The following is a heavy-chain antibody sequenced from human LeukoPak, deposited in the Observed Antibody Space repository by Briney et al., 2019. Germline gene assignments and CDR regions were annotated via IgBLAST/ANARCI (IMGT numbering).Heavy chain of an antibody. D-gene: IGHD1-26*01. CDR2: ISSSSYI. Sequence: GGSLRLSCAASGFTFSSYSMNWVRQAPGEGLEWVSSISSSSYIYYADSVKGRFTISRDNSKNTLYLQMNSLRAEDTAVYYCARGGSYLSAFDIWGQGTMVTVSS. CDR1: GFTFSSYS. CDR3: ARGGSYLSAFDI. V-gene: IGHV3-21*04. J-gene: IGHJ3*02.